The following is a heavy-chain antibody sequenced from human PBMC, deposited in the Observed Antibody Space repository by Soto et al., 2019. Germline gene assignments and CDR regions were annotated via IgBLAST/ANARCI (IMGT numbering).Heavy chain of an antibody. CDR1: GGSISSGDYY. CDR2: IYYSGST. Sequence: PSETLSLTCTVSGGSISSGDYYWSWIRQPPGKGLEWIGYIYYSGSTYYNPSLKSRVTISVDTSKNQFSLKLSSVTAADTAVYYCARSITIFGAYNWFDPWGQGTLVTVSS. CDR3: ARSITIFGAYNWFDP. D-gene: IGHD3-3*01. J-gene: IGHJ5*02. V-gene: IGHV4-30-4*01.